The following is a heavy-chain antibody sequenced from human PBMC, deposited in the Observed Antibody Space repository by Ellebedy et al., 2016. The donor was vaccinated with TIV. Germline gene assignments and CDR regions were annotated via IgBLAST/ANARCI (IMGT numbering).Heavy chain of an antibody. Sequence: GESLKISXAASGFTFSNYWIHWVRQVPGKGLVWVSRINTDASITNYADSVKGRFTISRDNAKNTLYLHMNSLQTEDTALYYCATDAVEGPILNAFQIWGQGTMVTVSS. CDR3: ATDAVEGPILNAFQI. V-gene: IGHV3-74*01. J-gene: IGHJ3*02. D-gene: IGHD2-21*01. CDR2: INTDASIT. CDR1: GFTFSNYW.